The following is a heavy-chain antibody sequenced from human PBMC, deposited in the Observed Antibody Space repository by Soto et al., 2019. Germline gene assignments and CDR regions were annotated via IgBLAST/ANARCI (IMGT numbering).Heavy chain of an antibody. CDR2: VHQSGST. J-gene: IGHJ4*02. V-gene: IGHV4-4*02. D-gene: IGHD2-2*02. Sequence: QMQLQESGPGLVEPSGTLSLTCALSGGSIRSSDWWSWVRQSPGKGLEWLGEVHQSGSTVYSPSLKSRLTISMDKSKNQFSLKLNSLTAADTAVYYCGRQGSYTTDYWGQGTLVTVSS. CDR1: GGSIRSSDW. CDR3: GRQGSYTTDY.